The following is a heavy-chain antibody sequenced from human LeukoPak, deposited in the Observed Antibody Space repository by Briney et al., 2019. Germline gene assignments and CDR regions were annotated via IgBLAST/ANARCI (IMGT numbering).Heavy chain of an antibody. Sequence: PSETLSLTCAVSGGSISSGGYSWSWIWQPPGKGLEWIGYIYHSGGTYYNPSLKSRVTISVDTSKNQFSLKLSSVTAADTAVYYCARATHDYGSGKNPNFDYWGQGTLVTVSS. CDR3: ARATHDYGSGKNPNFDY. CDR1: GGSISSGGYS. J-gene: IGHJ4*02. CDR2: IYHSGGT. V-gene: IGHV4-30-2*01. D-gene: IGHD3-10*01.